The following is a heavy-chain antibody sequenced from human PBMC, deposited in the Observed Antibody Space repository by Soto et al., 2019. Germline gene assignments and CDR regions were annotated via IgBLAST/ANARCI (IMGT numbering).Heavy chain of an antibody. J-gene: IGHJ5*02. V-gene: IGHV1-69*01. CDR1: GGTFSSYA. Sequence: QVQLVRSGAEVKKPGSSVKVSCKASGGTFSSYAISWVRQAPGQGLEWMGGIIPIFGTANYAQKFQGRVTITADESTSTAYRELSSLRSEDTAVYYCAREGAPGYCSSTSCYTNNWFDPWGQGTLVTVSS. D-gene: IGHD2-2*02. CDR2: IIPIFGTA. CDR3: AREGAPGYCSSTSCYTNNWFDP.